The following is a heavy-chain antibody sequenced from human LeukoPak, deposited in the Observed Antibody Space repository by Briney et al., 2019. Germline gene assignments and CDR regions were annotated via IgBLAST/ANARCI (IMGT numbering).Heavy chain of an antibody. CDR3: ARGSLYSGSGSPWFDP. J-gene: IGHJ5*02. Sequence: SETLSLTCTVSGGSISSYYWSWIRQPPGKGLEWIGYIYYTGSTNYNPSLKSRVTMSVDTSKNLFSLKLTSVTTADTAVYYCARGSLYSGSGSPWFDPWGQGTLVTVSS. CDR1: GGSISSYY. CDR2: IYYTGST. D-gene: IGHD3-10*01. V-gene: IGHV4-59*12.